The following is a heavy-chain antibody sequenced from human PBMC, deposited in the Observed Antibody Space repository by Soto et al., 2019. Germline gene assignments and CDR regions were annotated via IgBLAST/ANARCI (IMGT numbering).Heavy chain of an antibody. D-gene: IGHD6-19*01. Sequence: SVKVSCKASGGTFSSYAISWVRQAPGQGLEWMGGIIPIFGTANYAQKFQGRVTITADESTSTAYMELSSLRSEDTAVYYCARTRGWYKFEGYDYWGQGTLVTVS. CDR1: GGTFSSYA. CDR2: IIPIFGTA. CDR3: ARTRGWYKFEGYDY. V-gene: IGHV1-69*13. J-gene: IGHJ4*02.